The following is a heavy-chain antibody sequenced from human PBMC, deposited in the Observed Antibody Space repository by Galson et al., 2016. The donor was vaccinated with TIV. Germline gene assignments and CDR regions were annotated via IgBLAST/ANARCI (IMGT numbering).Heavy chain of an antibody. D-gene: IGHD3-22*01. V-gene: IGHV1-46*01. CDR1: GYKFTAYY. J-gene: IGHJ5*02. Sequence: SVKVSCKASGYKFTAYYLYWVRQAPGHGLEWMGLINPGGGGTTYAQKFQGRVTISADESTTTAYLELSSLRSEDTAVYYCARGRGIYDSSGYFLFDHWGQGTLVTVSS. CDR2: INPGGGGT. CDR3: ARGRGIYDSSGYFLFDH.